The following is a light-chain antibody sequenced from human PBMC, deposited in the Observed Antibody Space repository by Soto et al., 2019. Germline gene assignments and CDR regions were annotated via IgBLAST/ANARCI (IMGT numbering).Light chain of an antibody. CDR2: AAS. Sequence: QMTQSPSSLSASVGEKIIITCRASRDVGSDVSWYQQKPGQAPKLLIYAASNLYTGVPSRFSGSRSGTEFTLTISGLQPEDFASYHCLQDYGDSWTFGQGTKVEIE. V-gene: IGKV1-6*01. CDR3: LQDYGDSWT. J-gene: IGKJ1*01. CDR1: RDVGSD.